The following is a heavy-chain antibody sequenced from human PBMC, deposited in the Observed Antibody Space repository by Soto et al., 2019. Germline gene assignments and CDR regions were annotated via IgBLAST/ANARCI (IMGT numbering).Heavy chain of an antibody. Sequence: SETLSLTCTVSGASIITDNYFWVWIRQSPRRGLELIGSISYSGRTYDNPSLQSRVTISIDASKNQFSLKLTSVTTADTAVYYCARRRASDYGGNHHPYYFDRWGQGALVTVST. V-gene: IGHV4-39*01. CDR2: ISYSGRT. CDR1: GASIITDNYF. J-gene: IGHJ4*02. CDR3: ARRRASDYGGNHHPYYFDR. D-gene: IGHD4-17*01.